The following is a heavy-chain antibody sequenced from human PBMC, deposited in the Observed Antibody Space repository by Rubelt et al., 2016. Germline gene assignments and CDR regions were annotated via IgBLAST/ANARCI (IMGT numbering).Heavy chain of an antibody. CDR1: GFTFSSYA. J-gene: IGHJ3*02. V-gene: IGHV3-23*01. Sequence: EVQLLESGGDLVQPGGSLRLSCAASGFTFSSYAMNWVRQAPGKGLEWVSAISGSGGHTYYADSVKGRFTISRENAKNQLYLQMDSLRAEDTALYDVARPRTGWYLAFDIWGQGTMVIVSS. CDR2: ISGSGGHT. D-gene: IGHD2-15*01. CDR3: ARPRTGWYLAFDI.